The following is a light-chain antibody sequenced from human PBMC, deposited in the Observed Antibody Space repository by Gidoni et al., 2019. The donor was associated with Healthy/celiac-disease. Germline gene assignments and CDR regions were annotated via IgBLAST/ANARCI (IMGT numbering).Light chain of an antibody. J-gene: IGKJ5*01. Sequence: LQMTQSPSTLSASVGDRVTITCRASQSISSWLAWYQQKPGKAPKLLIYKASSLESGVPSRFSGSGSGTEFTRTISSLQPDDFATYYCQQYNSYSITFGQGTRLEIK. CDR2: KAS. CDR1: QSISSW. V-gene: IGKV1-5*03. CDR3: QQYNSYSIT.